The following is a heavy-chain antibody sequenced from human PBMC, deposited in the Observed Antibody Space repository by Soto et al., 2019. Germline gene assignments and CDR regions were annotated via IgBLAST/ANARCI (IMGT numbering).Heavy chain of an antibody. V-gene: IGHV1-46*01. CDR1: GYTFTSYY. J-gene: IGHJ6*04. CDR2: INPSGGST. Sequence: ASVKVSCKASGYTFTSYYIHWVRQAPGQGLEWMGKINPSGGSTSYAQKFQGRVTMTRDTSTSTVYMELSSLRSEDTAVYYCARGGEMATTKDYYYGMDVWGKGTTVTVSS. D-gene: IGHD5-12*01. CDR3: ARGGEMATTKDYYYGMDV.